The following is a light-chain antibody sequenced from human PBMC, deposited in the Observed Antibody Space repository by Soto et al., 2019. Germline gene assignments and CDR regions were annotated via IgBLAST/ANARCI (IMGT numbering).Light chain of an antibody. J-gene: IGKJ1*01. CDR3: GQFVSAPPRT. CDR1: QSVSSTF. V-gene: IGKV3-20*01. Sequence: EIVLTQSPGTLSLSPGERATLSCRASQSVSSTFLACYQQKPGQAPGLLIYGVSKRATGIPDRFSGSGSGTDFTLTISRLEPEDFAVYFCGQFVSAPPRTFGQGTKVEIK. CDR2: GVS.